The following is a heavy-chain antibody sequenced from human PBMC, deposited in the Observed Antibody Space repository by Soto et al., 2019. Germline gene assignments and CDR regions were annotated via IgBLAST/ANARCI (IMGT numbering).Heavy chain of an antibody. J-gene: IGHJ5*02. CDR2: TNEDGREK. V-gene: IGHV3-7*01. CDR1: GFTFTGYW. CDR3: ASDRGALGP. D-gene: IGHD3-16*01. Sequence: EVQLVESGGGLVQPGGSLRLSCAASGFTFTGYWMSWVRQAPGKGLEWVANTNEDGREKFYVDSVKGRFTISRDNAKNSLYLQMNSLRAEDTAVYYCASDRGALGPWGQGTLVTVSS.